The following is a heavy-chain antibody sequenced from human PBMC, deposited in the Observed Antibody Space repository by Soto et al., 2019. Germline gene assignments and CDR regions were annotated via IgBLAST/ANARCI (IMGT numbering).Heavy chain of an antibody. J-gene: IGHJ4*02. CDR3: AKGLGIAVAGTTFDY. Sequence: GGSLRLSCAASGFTFSSYAMSWVRQAPGKGLEWVSAISGSGGSTYYADSVKGRFTISRDNSKNALYLQMNSLRAEDTAVYYCAKGLGIAVAGTTFDYWGQGTLVTVSS. D-gene: IGHD6-19*01. V-gene: IGHV3-23*01. CDR1: GFTFSSYA. CDR2: ISGSGGST.